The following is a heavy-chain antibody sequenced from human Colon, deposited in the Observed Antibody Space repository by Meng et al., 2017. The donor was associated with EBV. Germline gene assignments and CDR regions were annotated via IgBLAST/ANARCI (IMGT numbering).Heavy chain of an antibody. CDR1: GFTFPNAW. CDR3: TTDEGGSCF. V-gene: IGHV3-15*01. Sequence: EVRLVESGGGMVKPGEALRLACTASGFTFPNAWMNGVRQAPGNGLEWVGRIRSQIEGRITDYTAPVKGRFTISRDDSKTTLYLQMNRLKIEDSAVYYCTTDEGGSCFWGQGTLVTVSS. CDR2: IRSQIEGRIT. J-gene: IGHJ4*02. D-gene: IGHD1-26*01.